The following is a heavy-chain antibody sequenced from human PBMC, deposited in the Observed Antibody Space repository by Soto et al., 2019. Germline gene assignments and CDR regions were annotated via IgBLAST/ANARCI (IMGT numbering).Heavy chain of an antibody. Sequence: EVQLLESGGGLVQPGGSLRLSCAVSGFTFSNYAMSWVRQAPGKGLEWVSAISGSGNSTNYADSVKGRFTISRDNSKNTVYLQMNSLRAEDTAVYYCARDVWELLRGFNPWGQGTLGTVSS. J-gene: IGHJ5*02. D-gene: IGHD1-26*01. CDR3: ARDVWELLRGFNP. CDR1: GFTFSNYA. CDR2: ISGSGNST. V-gene: IGHV3-23*01.